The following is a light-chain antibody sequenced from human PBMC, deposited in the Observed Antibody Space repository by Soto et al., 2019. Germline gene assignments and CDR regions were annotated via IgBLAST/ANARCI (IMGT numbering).Light chain of an antibody. J-gene: IGLJ2*01. CDR3: SSYTSSSTLV. CDR2: DVS. CDR1: SSDVGGYNY. V-gene: IGLV2-14*01. Sequence: QSALTQPASVSGSPGQSITISCTGTSSDVGGYNYVSWYQQHPAKAPKLMIYDVSNRPSGVSNRFSGSKSGNTASLTISGVQAEDEADYYCSSYTSSSTLVFGGGTKVTVL.